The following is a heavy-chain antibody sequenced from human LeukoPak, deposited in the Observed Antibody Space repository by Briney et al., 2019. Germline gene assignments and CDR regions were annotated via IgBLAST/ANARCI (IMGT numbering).Heavy chain of an antibody. CDR1: GFTFSSYA. V-gene: IGHV3-30*01. Sequence: GGSLGLSCAASGFTFSSYAMHWVRQAPGKGLEWVAVISYDGSNKYYADSVKGRFTISRDNSKNTLYLQMNSLRAEDTAVYYCARDSSFDYWGQGTLVTVSS. CDR3: ARDSSFDY. J-gene: IGHJ4*02. CDR2: ISYDGSNK.